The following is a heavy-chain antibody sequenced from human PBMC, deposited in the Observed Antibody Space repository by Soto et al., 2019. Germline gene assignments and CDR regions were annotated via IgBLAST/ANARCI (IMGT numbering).Heavy chain of an antibody. CDR1: GFTFSGYW. V-gene: IGHV3-74*01. CDR3: AREAAGFDP. CDR2: INSDGSSI. J-gene: IGHJ5*02. Sequence: PWGSLRLSCAASGFTFSGYWMHWVRRAPGKGLVWLSRINSDGSSIVYADSEKVRFTISMDNAKNTLDLQINSFKSEHTAVYYCAREAAGFDPWGQGAMVTVSS.